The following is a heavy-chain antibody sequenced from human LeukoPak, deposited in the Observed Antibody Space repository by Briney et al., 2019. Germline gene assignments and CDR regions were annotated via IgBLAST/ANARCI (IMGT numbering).Heavy chain of an antibody. CDR1: GFTFSDYY. CDR3: ARDKFEGPLLDGTFDI. D-gene: IGHD2-15*01. Sequence: GGSLRLSCAASGFTFSDYYMSWIRQAPGKGLEWVSYIGSSGSTIYYADSVEGRFTISRDNAKNSLYLQMNSLRAEDTAVYYCARDKFEGPLLDGTFDIWGQGTMVTVSS. V-gene: IGHV3-11*04. CDR2: IGSSGSTI. J-gene: IGHJ3*02.